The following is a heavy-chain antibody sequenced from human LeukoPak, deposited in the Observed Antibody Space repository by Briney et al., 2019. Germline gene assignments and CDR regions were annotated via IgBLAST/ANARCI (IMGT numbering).Heavy chain of an antibody. CDR3: ARDKGRSYLSSFDY. CDR1: GFTLSSYV. Sequence: GRSLRLSCAASGFTLSSYVMHWVHQAPGKGLEWVAVISYDGSNTYNADSVMGRFTISRDNSKNTVNLHMNSLRPEDTAVYYCARDKGRSYLSSFDYWGQGTLVTVSS. D-gene: IGHD2-2*01. CDR2: ISYDGSNT. V-gene: IGHV3-30*04. J-gene: IGHJ4*02.